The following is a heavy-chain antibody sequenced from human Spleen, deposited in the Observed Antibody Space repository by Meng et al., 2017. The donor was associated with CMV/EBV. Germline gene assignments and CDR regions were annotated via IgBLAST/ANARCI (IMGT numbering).Heavy chain of an antibody. D-gene: IGHD3-3*01. Sequence: GESLKISCAASGFTFSSYWMSWVRQAPGKGLEWVANIKQDGSEKYYVDSVKGRFTISRDNAKQSLDLQMNSLRVGDTAVYYCAARGPYQQYYDFWSGGFDYWGQGTQVTVSS. CDR1: GFTFSSYW. CDR2: IKQDGSEK. J-gene: IGHJ4*02. CDR3: AARGPYQQYYDFWSGGFDY. V-gene: IGHV3-7*01.